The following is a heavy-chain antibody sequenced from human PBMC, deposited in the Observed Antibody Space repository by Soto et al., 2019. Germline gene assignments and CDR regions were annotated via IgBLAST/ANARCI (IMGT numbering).Heavy chain of an antibody. J-gene: IGHJ4*02. CDR3: ARESEDLTSNFDY. V-gene: IGHV3-21*01. Sequence: GSLRLSCAASGFTFTRYSMNWVRQAPGKGLEWVSSISSTTSYIYYADSMKGRFTVSRDNAKNSVYLEMNSLSAEDTAVYYCARESEDLTSNFDYWGQGTLVTVSS. CDR1: GFTFTRYS. CDR2: ISSTTSYI.